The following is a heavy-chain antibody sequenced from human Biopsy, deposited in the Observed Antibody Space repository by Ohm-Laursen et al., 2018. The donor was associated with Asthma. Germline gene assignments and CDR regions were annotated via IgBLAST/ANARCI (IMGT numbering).Heavy chain of an antibody. CDR2: ISVYNGNT. CDR1: GYTFNSAG. CDR3: ARAVDYSHYYGIDV. D-gene: IGHD3-10*01. Sequence: SPKVSCKTSGYTFNSAGITWGRQAPGQGLESMGGISVYNGNTKVAQKLQDRVTMITDSSTSTAHMELRSLRSDDTAVYFCARAVDYSHYYGIDVWGQGTTVTVS. V-gene: IGHV1-18*01. J-gene: IGHJ6*02.